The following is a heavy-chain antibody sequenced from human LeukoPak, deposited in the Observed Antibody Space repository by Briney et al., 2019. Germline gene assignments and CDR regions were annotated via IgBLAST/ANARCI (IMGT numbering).Heavy chain of an antibody. CDR1: GGSISSYY. D-gene: IGHD2-2*01. J-gene: IGHJ6*04. V-gene: IGHV4-59*01. CDR3: ARGHQLLTYYYYYDMDV. Sequence: SETLSLTCTVSGGSISSYYWSWIRQPPGKGLEWIGYIYYSGSTNYNPSLKSRVTISVDTSKNQSSLKLSSVTAADTAVYYCARGHQLLTYYYYYDMDVWGNGTTVTVSS. CDR2: IYYSGST.